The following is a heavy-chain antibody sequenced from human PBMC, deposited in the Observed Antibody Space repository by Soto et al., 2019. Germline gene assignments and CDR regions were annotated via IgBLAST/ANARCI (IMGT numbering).Heavy chain of an antibody. CDR1: GFSVGSNY. J-gene: IGHJ4*02. CDR3: ARKSDSSPVPEAAGV. V-gene: IGHV3-53*02. Sequence: EVQLVETGGGLIQPGGSLRLSCAASGFSVGSNYMTWVRQSPGKVLEWVSLIYSNGDTDYADSVKCRFSISRDKFKNTLYLQMNNLRAEDTAVYHCARKSDSSPVPEAAGVWGRGTLVTVSS. CDR2: IYSNGDT. D-gene: IGHD6-13*01.